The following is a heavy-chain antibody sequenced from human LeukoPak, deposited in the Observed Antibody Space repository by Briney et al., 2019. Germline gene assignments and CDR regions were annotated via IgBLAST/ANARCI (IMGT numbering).Heavy chain of an antibody. J-gene: IGHJ4*02. CDR3: ARDLLLIAAAGPVVFGY. Sequence: EASVKVSCKASGYTFTSYDINWVRQATGQGLEWMGWMNPNSGNTGYAQKFQGRVTMTTDTSTSTAYMELRSLRSDDTAVYYCARDLLLIAAAGPVVFGYWGQGTLVTVSS. CDR2: MNPNSGNT. CDR1: GYTFTSYD. V-gene: IGHV1-8*01. D-gene: IGHD6-13*01.